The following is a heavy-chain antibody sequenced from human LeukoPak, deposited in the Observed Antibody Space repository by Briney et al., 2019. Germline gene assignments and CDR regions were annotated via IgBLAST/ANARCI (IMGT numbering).Heavy chain of an antibody. J-gene: IGHJ3*02. CDR1: GFTYSTYT. D-gene: IGHD3-3*01. V-gene: IGHV3-21*01. Sequence: GGSLRLSCAASGFTYSTYTMNWVRQAPGKGLEWVSSISGTSPYIYYADSVKGRFTISRDNDKNSLYLQMNSLRVEDTAVYYCARVFRPSLTVFIIRGAFDIWGQGTMVTVSS. CDR3: ARVFRPSLTVFIIRGAFDI. CDR2: ISGTSPYI.